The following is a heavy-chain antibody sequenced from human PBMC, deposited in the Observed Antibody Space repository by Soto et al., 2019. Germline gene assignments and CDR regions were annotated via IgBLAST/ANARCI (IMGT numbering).Heavy chain of an antibody. CDR2: ISAYNDNT. CDR1: GYTFTDYG. CDR3: AREYCSGTSCYGQDV. Sequence: ASVKVSCKASGYTFTDYGISWVRQAPGQGLEWMGWISAYNDNTKYAQKLQGRVTMTTDTSTSTVYMELRSLRSDDTAVYYCAREYCSGTSCYGQDVWGQGTTGTFSS. D-gene: IGHD2-2*01. J-gene: IGHJ6*02. V-gene: IGHV1-18*04.